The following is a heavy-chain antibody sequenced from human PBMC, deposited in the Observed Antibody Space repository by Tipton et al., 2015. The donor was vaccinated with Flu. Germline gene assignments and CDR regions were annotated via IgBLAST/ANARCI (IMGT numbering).Heavy chain of an antibody. J-gene: IGHJ4*02. CDR2: IYYSGSA. Sequence: TLSLTCTVSGGSISSYYWSWIRQPPGKGLEWIGYIYYSGSANYNPSLKSRVTISVDTSKNQFSLNLSSVTAADTAVYYCARDLPVTRGQGTLVTVSS. CDR1: GGSISSYY. D-gene: IGHD2-21*02. CDR3: ARDLPVT. V-gene: IGHV4-59*12.